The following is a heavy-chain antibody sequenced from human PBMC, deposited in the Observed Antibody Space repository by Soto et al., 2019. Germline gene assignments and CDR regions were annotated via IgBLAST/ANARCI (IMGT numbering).Heavy chain of an antibody. J-gene: IGHJ4*02. Sequence: EVQLVESGGGLVQPGGSLRLSCAGSGFTFSDYYIDWVRQAPGKGLEWVGRSRDKGNSYSTDYAASVKGRFTVSRDASKNSLYLQMNSLKTEDTALYYRTRSIVGTTSSDYWGQGTLVTVSS. CDR1: GFTFSDYY. CDR3: TRSIVGTTSSDY. D-gene: IGHD1-26*01. CDR2: SRDKGNSYST. V-gene: IGHV3-72*01.